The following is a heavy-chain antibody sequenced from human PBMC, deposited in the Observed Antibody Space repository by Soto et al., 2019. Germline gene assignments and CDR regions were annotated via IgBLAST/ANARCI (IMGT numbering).Heavy chain of an antibody. D-gene: IGHD3-3*01. CDR1: GGSISRYY. J-gene: IGHJ6*02. Sequence: PSETLSLTCSVSGGSISRYYWSWIRQPPGKGREWIGYIFYSGSTNYNPSLKSRVTISVDTSKNQLSLKLTSLTAADTAVYYCARGLSAFSSGYYTGTYSHYGMDVWGQGTTVTVSS. CDR3: ARGLSAFSSGYYTGTYSHYGMDV. V-gene: IGHV4-59*01. CDR2: IFYSGST.